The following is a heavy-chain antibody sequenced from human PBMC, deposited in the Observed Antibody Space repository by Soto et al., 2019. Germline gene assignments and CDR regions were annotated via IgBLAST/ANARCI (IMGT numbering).Heavy chain of an antibody. CDR2: ISAYNGNT. CDR3: ARARDWNDPYYYYGMDV. Sequence: QVQLVQSGAEVKKPGASVKVSCKASGYTFTSYGISWVRQAPGQGLEWMGWISAYNGNTNYAQKLQGRVTMTTDTSTCTAYRERSSLRSDDTAVYYCARARDWNDPYYYYGMDVWGQGTTVTVSS. V-gene: IGHV1-18*01. CDR1: GYTFTSYG. D-gene: IGHD1-1*01. J-gene: IGHJ6*02.